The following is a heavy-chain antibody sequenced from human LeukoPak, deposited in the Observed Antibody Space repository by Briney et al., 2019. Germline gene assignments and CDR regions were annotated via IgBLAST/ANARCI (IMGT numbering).Heavy chain of an antibody. Sequence: SETLSLTCTVSGGSISTYYWSWIRQPPGKGLEWIGYIYYSGSTNYNPPLKSRVTIAVDTSKNQFSLKLSSVTAADTAVYYCARVVPAARRFDPWGQGTLVTVSS. V-gene: IGHV4-59*01. CDR1: GGSISTYY. CDR3: ARVVPAARRFDP. D-gene: IGHD2-2*01. CDR2: IYYSGST. J-gene: IGHJ5*02.